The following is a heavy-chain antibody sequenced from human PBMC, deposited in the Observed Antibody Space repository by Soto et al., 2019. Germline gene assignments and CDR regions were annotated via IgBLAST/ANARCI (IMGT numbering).Heavy chain of an antibody. D-gene: IGHD3-3*01. Sequence: EVQLLESGGGLVQPGGSLRLSCAASGFSFSSYGMSWVRQAPAKGLEWVSVISDSGGSTYYADSVTGRFTISRDNYKNTLFLQRNSRRAEDTAVYYCATDRGDFWSGYYSRWGQGTLVTVSS. V-gene: IGHV3-23*01. J-gene: IGHJ4*02. CDR2: ISDSGGST. CDR3: ATDRGDFWSGYYSR. CDR1: GFSFSSYG.